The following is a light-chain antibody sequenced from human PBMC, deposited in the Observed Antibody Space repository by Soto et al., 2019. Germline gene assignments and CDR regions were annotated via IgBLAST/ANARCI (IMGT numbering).Light chain of an antibody. CDR3: QQCYGTPQP. CDR2: AAS. V-gene: IGKV1-39*01. J-gene: IGKJ5*01. Sequence: NHRTLSASSRSSSVRDIVTITCRASQTTNNYLNWYQLKPGKAPKPLIYAASTLQTGVPSRFSGSGSGTDFSLTISCLQSEDFAIYYCQQCYGTPQPFGQGTRLEIK. CDR1: QTTNNY.